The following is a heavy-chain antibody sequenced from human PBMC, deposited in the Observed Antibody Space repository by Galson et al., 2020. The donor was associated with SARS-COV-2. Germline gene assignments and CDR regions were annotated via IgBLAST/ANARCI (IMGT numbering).Heavy chain of an antibody. V-gene: IGHV3-30-3*01. CDR1: GFTLNNYA. CDR2: ISYDGNKK. D-gene: IGHD3-3*01. CDR3: ARGDWNDFWTGYWY. Sequence: GGSLRLSCAASGFTLNNYAMHCARQAPGKGLEWVALISYDGNKKYYADSVKGRLTISRDNSKHTLYLQVNSLSAEDTGVYYCARGDWNDFWTGYWYWGQGTLDTVSS. J-gene: IGHJ4*02.